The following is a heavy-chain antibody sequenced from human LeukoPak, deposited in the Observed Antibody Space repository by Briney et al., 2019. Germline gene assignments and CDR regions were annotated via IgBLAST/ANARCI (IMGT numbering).Heavy chain of an antibody. V-gene: IGHV5-51*01. Sequence: PGESLKISCKGSGYSFTSYWIGWVRQMPGKGLEWMGIIYPGDSDTRYSPSFQGQVTISADKSISTAYLQWSSLKASDTAMYYCARRAYCGGDCYWFDPWGQGTLVTVSS. CDR1: GYSFTSYW. J-gene: IGHJ5*02. D-gene: IGHD2-21*02. CDR2: IYPGDSDT. CDR3: ARRAYCGGDCYWFDP.